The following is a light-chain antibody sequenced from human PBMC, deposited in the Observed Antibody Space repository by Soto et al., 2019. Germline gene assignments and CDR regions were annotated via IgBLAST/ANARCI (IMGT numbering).Light chain of an antibody. CDR2: GAS. J-gene: IGKJ2*01. CDR1: QSISFY. V-gene: IGKV1-39*01. CDR3: QQSDSTPYT. Sequence: DIQMTQSPSSLSASVGDRVTITCRASQSISFYLHWYQQKPGKAPNLLIYGASSLQSGVPSRFRGSGSGTEFTLTISSLQTEDFATYYCQQSDSTPYTFGQGTKLEIK.